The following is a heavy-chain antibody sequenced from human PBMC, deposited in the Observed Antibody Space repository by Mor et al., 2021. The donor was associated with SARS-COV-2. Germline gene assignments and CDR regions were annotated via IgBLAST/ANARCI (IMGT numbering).Heavy chain of an antibody. D-gene: IGHD3-10*01. V-gene: IGHV3-7*01. J-gene: IGHJ4*02. CDR3: ARALGGSGTFGPADY. Sequence: YGDSVKGRFTISRDTAKNSLYLQMNSLRAEDTAVYFCARALGGSGTFGPADYWGQGTLVAVSS.